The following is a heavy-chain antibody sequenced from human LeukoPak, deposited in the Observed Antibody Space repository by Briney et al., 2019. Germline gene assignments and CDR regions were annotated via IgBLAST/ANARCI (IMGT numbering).Heavy chain of an antibody. V-gene: IGHV3-30*04. Sequence: PGGSLRLSCAASGFTFSSYAMHWVRQAPGKGLEWVAVISYDGSNKYYADSVKGRFTISRDNSKNTLYLQMNSLRAEDTAVYYCAKDIDLGYYYDSSGYHDGGYFDYWGQGTLVTVSS. D-gene: IGHD3-22*01. CDR1: GFTFSSYA. CDR2: ISYDGSNK. CDR3: AKDIDLGYYYDSSGYHDGGYFDY. J-gene: IGHJ4*02.